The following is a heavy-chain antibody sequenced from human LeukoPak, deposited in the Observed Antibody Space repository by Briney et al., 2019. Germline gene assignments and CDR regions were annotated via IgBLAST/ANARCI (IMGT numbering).Heavy chain of an antibody. D-gene: IGHD2-21*02. V-gene: IGHV3-23*01. CDR1: GFTFSNYA. CDR2: ISSTSSTM. CDR3: AKRLRDPRAFDY. J-gene: IGHJ4*02. Sequence: GGSLRLSCAASGFTFSNYAMNWVRQAPGKRLEWVAGISSTSSTMNYADPVKGRFTISRGNSKNTVYLQMNSLTAEDTALYYCAKRLRDPRAFDYWGQGTLVTVSS.